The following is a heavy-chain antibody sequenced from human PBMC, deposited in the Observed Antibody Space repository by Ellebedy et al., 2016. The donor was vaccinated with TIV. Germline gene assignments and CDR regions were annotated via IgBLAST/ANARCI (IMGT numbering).Heavy chain of an antibody. V-gene: IGHV3-13*01. CDR3: ARASAGLDN. Sequence: GESLKISCAASGFTFSSHDMHWVRQGTGKGLEWVSAIGSAGDTSYSGSVKGRFTISRENGKNSVYLQMNSLRAEDTAVYYCARASAGLDNWGQGTLVTVSS. CDR2: IGSAGDT. J-gene: IGHJ4*02. D-gene: IGHD6-13*01. CDR1: GFTFSSHD.